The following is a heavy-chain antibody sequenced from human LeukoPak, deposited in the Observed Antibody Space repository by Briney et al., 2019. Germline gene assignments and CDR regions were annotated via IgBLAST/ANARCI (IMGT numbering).Heavy chain of an antibody. CDR3: ARGRLWFGEGKYYFDY. CDR2: ISAYNGNT. D-gene: IGHD3-10*01. V-gene: IGHV1-18*04. Sequence: ASVKVSCKASGYTFTSYGISWVRQAPGQGLEWMGWISAYNGNTNYAQKLQGRATMTTDTSTSTAYMELRSLRSDDTAVYYCARGRLWFGEGKYYFDYWGQGTLVTVSS. CDR1: GYTFTSYG. J-gene: IGHJ4*02.